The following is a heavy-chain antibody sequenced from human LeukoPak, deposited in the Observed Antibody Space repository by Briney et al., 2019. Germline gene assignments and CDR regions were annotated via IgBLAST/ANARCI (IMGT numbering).Heavy chain of an antibody. J-gene: IGHJ4*02. CDR1: KFAFSSYG. Sequence: PGGSLCLSCAVSKFAFSSYGMDWVRQAPGKGLEWVAGISYNGSNKYYAGSVKSRFTISRDNSKNTLYLQMNSLRAEDTAVYYCATSEYHWELPIWFDYWGQGTLVTVSS. CDR2: ISYNGSNK. D-gene: IGHD1-26*01. V-gene: IGHV3-30*03. CDR3: ATSEYHWELPIWFDY.